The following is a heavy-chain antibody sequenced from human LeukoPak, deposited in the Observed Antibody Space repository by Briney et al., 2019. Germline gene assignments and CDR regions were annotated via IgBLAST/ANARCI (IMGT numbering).Heavy chain of an antibody. CDR2: IYSGGST. CDR3: AIELLGFVDY. V-gene: IGHV3-66*02. J-gene: IGHJ4*02. CDR1: GFTVRINY. D-gene: IGHD1-26*01. Sequence: PGGSRRPSFAASGFTVRINYMGWARQAPGKGLEWVSVIYSGGSTYYADSVKGRFTISRDNSKNTLYLQMNSLRAEDTAVYYCAIELLGFVDYWGQGNLVTVSS.